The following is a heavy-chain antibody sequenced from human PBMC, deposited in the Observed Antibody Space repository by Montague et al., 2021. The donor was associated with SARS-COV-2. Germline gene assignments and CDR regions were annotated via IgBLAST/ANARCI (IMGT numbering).Heavy chain of an antibody. CDR1: GGSFSDYY. J-gene: IGHJ2*01. CDR2: INHSGGT. CDR3: ARGAPTITMIVVVVTGAGWYFDL. Sequence: SETLSLTCAVHGGSFSDYYWSWIRQAPGKGLEWIGEINHSGGTNYNPSLKSRVTISVDTSKNQFSLKLSSVTAADTAVYYCARGAPTITMIVVVVTGAGWYFDLWGRGTLVSVSS. V-gene: IGHV4-34*01. D-gene: IGHD3-22*01.